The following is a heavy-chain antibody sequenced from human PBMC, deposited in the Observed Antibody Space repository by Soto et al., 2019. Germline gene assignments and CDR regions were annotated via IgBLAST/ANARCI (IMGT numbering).Heavy chain of an antibody. J-gene: IGHJ3*02. V-gene: IGHV3-20*01. CDR2: VNWNGADT. CDR1: GFTFNDYG. D-gene: IGHD2-15*01. CDR3: ARGHCSGGTCYSGAFDI. Sequence: EVQLVDSGGGVIRPGGSLRLSCAASGFTFNDYGMSWVRQAPGKGPEWVSSVNWNGADTGYADSVKGRFTISRDNAKKILYRQMNSLRADDTALYHCARGHCSGGTCYSGAFDIWGQGTMVTVSS.